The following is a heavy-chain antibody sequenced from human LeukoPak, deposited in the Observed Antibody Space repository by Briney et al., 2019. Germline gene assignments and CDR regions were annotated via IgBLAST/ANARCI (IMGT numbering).Heavy chain of an antibody. Sequence: GGSLRLSCAASGFTFSTSWMHWVRQAPGKGLEWVSGISWNSGSIGYADSVKGRFTISRDNAKNSLYLQMNSLRAEDTALYYCAKGADYGGYIFDYWGQGTLVTVSS. J-gene: IGHJ4*02. CDR2: ISWNSGSI. CDR3: AKGADYGGYIFDY. CDR1: GFTFSTSW. V-gene: IGHV3-9*01. D-gene: IGHD4-17*01.